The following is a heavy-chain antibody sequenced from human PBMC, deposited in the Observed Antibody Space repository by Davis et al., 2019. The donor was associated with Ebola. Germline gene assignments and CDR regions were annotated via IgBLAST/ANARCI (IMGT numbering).Heavy chain of an antibody. CDR1: GFTFSSYA. CDR3: ARDGPFLEWLMYAMDV. J-gene: IGHJ6*02. D-gene: IGHD3-3*01. CDR2: ISSNGGST. Sequence: GESLKISCAASGFTFSSYAMHWVRQAPGKGLEYVSAISSNGGSTYYANSVKGRFTISRDNSKNTLYLQMGSLRAEDMAVYYCARDGPFLEWLMYAMDVWGQGTTVTVSS. V-gene: IGHV3-64*01.